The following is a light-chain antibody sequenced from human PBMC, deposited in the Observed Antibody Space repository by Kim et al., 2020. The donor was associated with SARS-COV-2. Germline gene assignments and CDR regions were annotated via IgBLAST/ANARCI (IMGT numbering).Light chain of an antibody. Sequence: TVPITATRTGGSVASQYVRWYQQRPGSAPATVIYEDNKRPSGVPDRFSGSLDSSSNSASLTISGLKTEDEADYYCQSYDSINHELVFGGGTKVTVL. CDR2: EDN. CDR3: QSYDSINHELV. CDR1: GGSVASQY. J-gene: IGLJ3*02. V-gene: IGLV6-57*03.